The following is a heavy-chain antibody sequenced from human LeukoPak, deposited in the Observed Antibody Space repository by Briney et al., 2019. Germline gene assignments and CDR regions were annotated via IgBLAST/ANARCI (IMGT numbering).Heavy chain of an antibody. Sequence: PSETLSLTCTVSGGSISSGGYSWSWIRQPPGRGLEWIGYIYHSGSTYYNPSLKSRVTISVDRSKNQFSLKLSSVTAADTAVYYCARVSSGPHSNFDYRGQGTLVTVSS. D-gene: IGHD3-22*01. CDR2: IYHSGST. CDR1: GGSISSGGYS. CDR3: ARVSSGPHSNFDY. V-gene: IGHV4-30-2*01. J-gene: IGHJ4*02.